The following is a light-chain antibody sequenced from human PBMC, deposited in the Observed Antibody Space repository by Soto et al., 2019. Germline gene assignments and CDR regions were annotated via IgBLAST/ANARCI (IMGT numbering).Light chain of an antibody. CDR2: GAS. CDR3: QQTYNTPRT. J-gene: IGKJ2*01. V-gene: IGKV1-39*01. Sequence: DIQMTQSPSSLSASVGDRVTIACRASQSIRNYLNWYHQKPGKAPKLLIYGASSLQSGVPLRFSGSGSGTDFTLTINSLQPEDFATYYCQQTYNTPRTFCQGTKLEIK. CDR1: QSIRNY.